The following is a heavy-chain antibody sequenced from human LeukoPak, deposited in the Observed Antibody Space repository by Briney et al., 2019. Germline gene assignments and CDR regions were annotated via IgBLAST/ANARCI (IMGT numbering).Heavy chain of an antibody. CDR3: AKEGGHYDILTGNYYYYGMDV. CDR2: IRYDGSNK. V-gene: IGHV3-30*02. Sequence: GGSLRLSCAPSGFTFSSYGMHWVRQAPGKGLEWVAFIRYDGSNKHSAHSVKGRFTLSRDNSKNAMYLQMNSLRAEDTAVYYCAKEGGHYDILTGNYYYYGMDVWGQGTTVTVSS. J-gene: IGHJ6*02. D-gene: IGHD3-9*01. CDR1: GFTFSSYG.